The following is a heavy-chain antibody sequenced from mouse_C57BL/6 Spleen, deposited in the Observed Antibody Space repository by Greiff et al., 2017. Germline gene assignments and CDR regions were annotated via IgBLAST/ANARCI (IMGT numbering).Heavy chain of an antibody. Sequence: QVQLQQPGAELVRPGSSVKLSCKASGYTFTSYWMDWVKQRPGQGLEWIGNIYPSDSETHYNQKFKDKATLTVDKSSRTAYMQLSSLTSEDSAVYYCARGQAWFAYWGQGTLVTVSA. V-gene: IGHV1-61*01. D-gene: IGHD6-1*01. CDR1: GYTFTSYW. CDR3: ARGQAWFAY. J-gene: IGHJ3*01. CDR2: IYPSDSET.